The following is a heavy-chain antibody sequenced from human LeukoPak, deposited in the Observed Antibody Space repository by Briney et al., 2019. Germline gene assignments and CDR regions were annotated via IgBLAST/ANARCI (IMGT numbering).Heavy chain of an antibody. CDR3: ASDCSGGSCGLFDY. J-gene: IGHJ4*02. Sequence: PGGSLRLSCAASGFTFSSYSMNWVRQAPGEGLEWVSSISSSSSYIYYADSVKGRFTISRDNAKNSLYLQMNSLRAEDMAVYYCASDCSGGSCGLFDYWGQGTLVTVSS. D-gene: IGHD2-15*01. CDR1: GFTFSSYS. CDR2: ISSSSSYI. V-gene: IGHV3-21*01.